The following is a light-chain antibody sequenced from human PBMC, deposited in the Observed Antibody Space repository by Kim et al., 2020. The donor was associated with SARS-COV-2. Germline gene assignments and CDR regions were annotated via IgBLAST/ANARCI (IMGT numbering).Light chain of an antibody. CDR3: QQYDSSPPIT. J-gene: IGKJ5*01. Sequence: PGERVILSCRASQSISSSYVAWYQQKPGQAPRLLIYGPSTRATGIPDRFSGSGSGTEFNLTISSLEPEDFAVYYCQQYDSSPPITFGQGTRLEIK. CDR1: QSISSSY. CDR2: GPS. V-gene: IGKV3-20*01.